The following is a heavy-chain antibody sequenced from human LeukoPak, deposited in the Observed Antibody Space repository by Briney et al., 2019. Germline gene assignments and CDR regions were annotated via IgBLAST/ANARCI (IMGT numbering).Heavy chain of an antibody. D-gene: IGHD3-10*01. CDR3: ARGQPYGSGSYPY. CDR2: IYYSGST. CDR1: GGSISNYY. J-gene: IGHJ4*02. V-gene: IGHV4-59*01. Sequence: PSETLSLTCTVSGGSISNYYWSWIRQPPGRALEWIGYIYYSGSTNYNPSLKSRVTIPVDTSKNQFSLKLSSVTAADTAVYYCARGQPYGSGSYPYWGQGTLVTVSS.